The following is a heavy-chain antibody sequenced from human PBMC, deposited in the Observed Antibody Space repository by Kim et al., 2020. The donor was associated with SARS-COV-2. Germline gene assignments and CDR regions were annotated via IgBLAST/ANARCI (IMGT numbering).Heavy chain of an antibody. CDR1: GGSISSGDYY. CDR2: IYYSGST. D-gene: IGHD3-3*01. V-gene: IGHV4-30-4*01. CDR3: ARAKSYYDFWSGFQNYYYYYGMDV. J-gene: IGHJ6*02. Sequence: SETLSLTCTVSGGSISSGDYYWSWIRQPPGKGLEWIGYIYYSGSTYYNPSLKSRVTISVDTSKNQFSLKLSSVTAADTAVYYCARAKSYYDFWSGFQNYYYYYGMDVWGQGTTVTVSS.